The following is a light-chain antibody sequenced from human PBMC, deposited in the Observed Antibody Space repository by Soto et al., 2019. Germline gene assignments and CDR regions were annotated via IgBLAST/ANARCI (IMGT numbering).Light chain of an antibody. Sequence: QAVVTQPASVSGSPGQSITISCTGTSSDVGGYNYVSWYQQHPGKAPKLLIYEVSHRPSGVSNRFSGSKSANTASLTISGLQAEDEADYYCTSYTSITTGVFGGGTQLTVL. CDR2: EVS. J-gene: IGLJ7*01. V-gene: IGLV2-14*01. CDR1: SSDVGGYNY. CDR3: TSYTSITTGV.